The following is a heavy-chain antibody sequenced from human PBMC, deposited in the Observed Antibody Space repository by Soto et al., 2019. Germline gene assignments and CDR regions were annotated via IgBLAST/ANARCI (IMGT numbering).Heavy chain of an antibody. CDR3: AILGTYYFDNSDNYFDF. J-gene: IGHJ4*02. V-gene: IGHV1-3*05. Sequence: QVQLVQSGAEEMKPGASVKVSCKASGYTLTRYSIHWVRQAPGQRLEWMGWINAGNGNTKFSQKFQGRVTITRDTSGSTAYMELRVLRSEDTAVYYCAILGTYYFDNSDNYFDFWGQGTLVTVSS. D-gene: IGHD3-22*01. CDR1: GYTLTRYS. CDR2: INAGNGNT.